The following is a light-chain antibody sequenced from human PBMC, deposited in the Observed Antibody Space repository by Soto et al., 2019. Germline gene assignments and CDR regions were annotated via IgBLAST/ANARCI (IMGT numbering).Light chain of an antibody. Sequence: QLVLTQSPSASASLGASVKLTCTLSSGHSSYAIAWHQQQPEKGPRYLMKLNSDGSHSKGDGIPDRFSGSSSGAERYLIISRLQSEDDADYYCQTWGTGIHVFGTGTKVTVL. J-gene: IGLJ1*01. CDR1: SGHSSYA. CDR2: LNSDGSH. V-gene: IGLV4-69*01. CDR3: QTWGTGIHV.